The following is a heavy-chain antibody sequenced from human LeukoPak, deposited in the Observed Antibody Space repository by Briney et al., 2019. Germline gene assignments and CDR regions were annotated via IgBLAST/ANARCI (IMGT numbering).Heavy chain of an antibody. D-gene: IGHD6-13*01. V-gene: IGHV3-21*04. Sequence: PGGSLRLSCAASGFTFSSYSMNWVRQAPGKGLEWVSSISSSSSYIYYADSVKGRFTISRDNSKNTLYLQMNSLRAEDTAVYYCAKQGYSSSWLYFDYWGQGTLVTVSS. CDR1: GFTFSSYS. CDR3: AKQGYSSSWLYFDY. CDR2: ISSSSSYI. J-gene: IGHJ4*02.